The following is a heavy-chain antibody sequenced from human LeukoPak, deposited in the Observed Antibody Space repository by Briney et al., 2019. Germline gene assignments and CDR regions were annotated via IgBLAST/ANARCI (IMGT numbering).Heavy chain of an antibody. CDR3: ASSEGYCTNGVCYTGLYYYYGMDV. J-gene: IGHJ6*02. V-gene: IGHV3-48*01. CDR1: GFTFSIYS. D-gene: IGHD2-8*01. Sequence: PGGSLRLSCAASGFTFSIYSMNWVRQAPGKGLEWISYINDVSSTIYYADSVKGRFTISRDNAKSSLYLQMNSLRAEDTAVYYCASSEGYCTNGVCYTGLYYYYGMDVWGQGTTVTVSS. CDR2: INDVSSTI.